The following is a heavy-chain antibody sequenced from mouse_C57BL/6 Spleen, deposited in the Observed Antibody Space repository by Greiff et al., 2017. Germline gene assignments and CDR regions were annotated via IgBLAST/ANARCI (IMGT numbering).Heavy chain of an antibody. V-gene: IGHV1-19*01. CDR3: ARRSYDYDDGAMDY. Sequence: VQLQQSGPVLVKPGASVKMSCKASGYTFTDYYMNWVKQSHGKSLEWIGVINPYNGGTSYNQKFKGKATLTVDKSSSTAYMELNSLTSEDSAVYYCARRSYDYDDGAMDYWGQGTSVTVSS. J-gene: IGHJ4*01. D-gene: IGHD2-4*01. CDR2: INPYNGGT. CDR1: GYTFTDYY.